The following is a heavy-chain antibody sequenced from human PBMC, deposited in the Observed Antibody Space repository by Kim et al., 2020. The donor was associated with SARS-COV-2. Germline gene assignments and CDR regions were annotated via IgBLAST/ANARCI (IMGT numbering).Heavy chain of an antibody. CDR1: GFTFSSYD. J-gene: IGHJ5*02. CDR2: IGTAGDT. Sequence: GGSLRLSCAASGFTFSSYDMHWVRQATGKGLEWVSAIGTAGDTYYPGSVKGRFTISRENAKNSLYLQMNSLRAGDTAVYYCARGGYGGYEGWFDPWGQGTLVTVSS. CDR3: ARGGYGGYEGWFDP. D-gene: IGHD3-3*01. V-gene: IGHV3-13*04.